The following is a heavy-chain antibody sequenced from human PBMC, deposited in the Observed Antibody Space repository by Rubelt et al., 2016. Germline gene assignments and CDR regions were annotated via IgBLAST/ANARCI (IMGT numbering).Heavy chain of an antibody. Sequence: EVQLVESGGGLVQPGGSLRLSCAASGVTFSHYAMSWVRQAPGKVLEWVSRINSDGSRTSYVDSVKGRFTISRDNAKNTLYLQMNSLRDEDTAVYYSARGSYYFDYWGQGTLVTVSS. CDR1: GVTFSHYA. CDR2: INSDGSRT. CDR3: ARGSYYFDY. V-gene: IGHV3-74*02. D-gene: IGHD2-21*01. J-gene: IGHJ4*02.